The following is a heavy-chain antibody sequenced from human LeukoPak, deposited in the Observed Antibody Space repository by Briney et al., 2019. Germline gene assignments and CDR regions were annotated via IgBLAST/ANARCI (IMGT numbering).Heavy chain of an antibody. J-gene: IGHJ3*02. D-gene: IGHD6-13*01. V-gene: IGHV4-39*01. CDR3: ARQSAAAAQAFDI. CDR2: IYYSGST. CDR1: GGSISSSSYY. Sequence: PSETLSLTCTVSGGSISSSSYYWGWIRQPPGKGLEWIGGIYYSGSTYYNPSLKSRITISVDTSKNQFSLKLSSVTAADTAVYYCARQSAAAAQAFDIWGQGTMVTVSS.